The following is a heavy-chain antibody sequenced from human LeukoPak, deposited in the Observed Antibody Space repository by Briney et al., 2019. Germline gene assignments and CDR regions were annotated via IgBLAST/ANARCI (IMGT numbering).Heavy chain of an antibody. D-gene: IGHD3-16*01. CDR1: GYSFTSYW. CDR3: ARLSSLGNYYYYMDV. J-gene: IGHJ6*03. Sequence: GGALEISWQGSGYSFTSYWIGWGREMPGKGEEGRGIIYPGDSDTRYSPSFQGQVTISADKSISTAYLQWSSLKASDTAMYYCARLSSLGNYYYYMDVWGKGTTVTVSS. V-gene: IGHV5-51*01. CDR2: IYPGDSDT.